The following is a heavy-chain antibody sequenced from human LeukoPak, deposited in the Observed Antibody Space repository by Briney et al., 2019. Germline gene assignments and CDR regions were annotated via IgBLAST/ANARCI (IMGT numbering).Heavy chain of an antibody. V-gene: IGHV1-3*01. CDR1: GYTFTSYA. D-gene: IGHD5-18*01. J-gene: IGHJ6*03. CDR3: ARVGRYGYEYYYMDV. Sequence: ASVKVSCKASGYTFTSYAMHWVRQAPGQRLEWMGWINAGNGNTKYSQKFQGRVTITRDTSASTAYMELRSLRSDDTAVYYCARVGRYGYEYYYMDVWGKGTTVTVSS. CDR2: INAGNGNT.